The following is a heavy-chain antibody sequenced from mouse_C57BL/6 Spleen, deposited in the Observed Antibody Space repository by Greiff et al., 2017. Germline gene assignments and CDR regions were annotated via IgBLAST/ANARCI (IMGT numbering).Heavy chain of an antibody. CDR2: ISSGGSYT. V-gene: IGHV5-6*02. J-gene: IGHJ3*01. Sequence: EVKLEESGGDLVKPGGSLKLSCAASGFTFSSYGMSWVRQTPDKRLEWVATISSGGSYTYYPDSVKGRFTISRDNAKNTLYLQMSSLKSEDTAMYYCAREDYSPAWFAYWGQGTLVTVSA. D-gene: IGHD2-12*01. CDR1: GFTFSSYG. CDR3: AREDYSPAWFAY.